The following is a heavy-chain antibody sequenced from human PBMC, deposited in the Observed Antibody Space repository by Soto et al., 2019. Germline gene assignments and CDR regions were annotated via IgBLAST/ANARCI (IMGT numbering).Heavy chain of an antibody. D-gene: IGHD3-10*01. CDR3: ARDICGEYGSGSYYYYYYGMDV. J-gene: IGHJ6*02. V-gene: IGHV1-18*04. Sequence: ASVKVSCKASGYTFTSHGISWVRQAPGQGLEWMGWISAYNGNTNYAQKLQGRVTMTTDTSTSTAYMELRSLRSDDTAVYYCARDICGEYGSGSYYYYYYGMDVWGQGTTVTVSS. CDR2: ISAYNGNT. CDR1: GYTFTSHG.